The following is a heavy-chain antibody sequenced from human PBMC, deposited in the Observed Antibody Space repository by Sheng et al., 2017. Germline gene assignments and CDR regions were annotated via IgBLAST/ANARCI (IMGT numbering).Heavy chain of an antibody. V-gene: IGHV1-69*02. Sequence: QVQLVQSGAEVKKPGSSVKVSCKASGGTFSSYTISWVRQAPGQGLEWMGRIIPILGIANYAQKFQGRVTITADKSTSTAYMELSSLRSEDTAVYYCARGRGYSLGDWFDPWGQGTLVTVSS. D-gene: IGHD5-18*01. J-gene: IGHJ5*02. CDR1: GGTFSSYT. CDR3: ARGRGYSLGDWFDP. CDR2: IIPILGIA.